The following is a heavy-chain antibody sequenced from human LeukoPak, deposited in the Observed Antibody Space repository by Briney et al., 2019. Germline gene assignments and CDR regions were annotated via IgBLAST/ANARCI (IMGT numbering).Heavy chain of an antibody. CDR1: GFTFSSYA. D-gene: IGHD3-3*01. Sequence: GGSLRLSCAASGFTFSSYAMSWVRQAPGKGLEWVSAISGSGGSTYYADSAKGRFTISRDNSKNTLYLQMNGLRAEDTAVYYCAKDSEPSITIFGVVTSFDYWGQGTLVTVSS. CDR3: AKDSEPSITIFGVVTSFDY. J-gene: IGHJ4*02. CDR2: ISGSGGST. V-gene: IGHV3-23*01.